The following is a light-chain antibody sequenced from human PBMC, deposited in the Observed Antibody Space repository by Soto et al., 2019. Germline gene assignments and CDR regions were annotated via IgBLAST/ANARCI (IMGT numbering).Light chain of an antibody. J-gene: IGKJ1*01. Sequence: EIVLTQSPGTLSLSPGGRATLSCRARQSVSSSYLAWYQQKPGQAPRLVIYGASSRATGIPDRFSGRGSGTDFTLTISRLEPEDFAVYYCQQYGSSRWTFGQGTKVDIK. CDR3: QQYGSSRWT. CDR1: QSVSSSY. V-gene: IGKV3-20*01. CDR2: GAS.